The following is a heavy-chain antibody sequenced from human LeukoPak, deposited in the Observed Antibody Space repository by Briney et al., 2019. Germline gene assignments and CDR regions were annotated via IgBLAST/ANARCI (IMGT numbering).Heavy chain of an antibody. CDR3: ARPGSPPSGWFDP. Sequence: LETLSLTCTVSGGSISSSSYYWGWIRQPPGKGLEWIGSIYYSGSTYYNPSLKSRVTISVDTSKNQFSLKLSSVTAADTAVYYCARPGSPPSGWFDPWGQGTLVTVSS. D-gene: IGHD6-19*01. CDR1: GGSISSSSYY. CDR2: IYYSGST. V-gene: IGHV4-39*01. J-gene: IGHJ5*02.